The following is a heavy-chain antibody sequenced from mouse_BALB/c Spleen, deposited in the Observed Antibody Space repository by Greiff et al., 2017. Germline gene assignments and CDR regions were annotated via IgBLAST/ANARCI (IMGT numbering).Heavy chain of an antibody. J-gene: IGHJ4*01. CDR1: GYSITSGYY. V-gene: IGHV3-6*02. CDR3: ASYGNYAMDY. CDR2: ISYDGSN. D-gene: IGHD2-1*01. Sequence: VQLKQSGPGLVKPSQSLSLTCSVTGYSITSGYYWNWIRQFPGNKLEWMGYISYDGSNNYNPSLKNRISITRDTSKNQFFLKLNSVTTEDTATYYCASYGNYAMDYWGQGTSVTVSS.